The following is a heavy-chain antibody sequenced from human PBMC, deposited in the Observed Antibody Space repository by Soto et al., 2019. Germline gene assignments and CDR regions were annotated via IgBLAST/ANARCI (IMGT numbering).Heavy chain of an antibody. CDR1: GGSFSGYY. Sequence: QVQLQQWGAGLLKPSETLSLTCAVYGGSFSGYYWSWIRQPPGKGLEWIGEINHSGSTNYNPSLKSGVTISVDTSKNQFSLKLSSVTAADTAVYYCARARGERRFDYWGQGTLVTVSS. CDR2: INHSGST. J-gene: IGHJ4*02. CDR3: ARARGERRFDY. V-gene: IGHV4-34*01. D-gene: IGHD1-1*01.